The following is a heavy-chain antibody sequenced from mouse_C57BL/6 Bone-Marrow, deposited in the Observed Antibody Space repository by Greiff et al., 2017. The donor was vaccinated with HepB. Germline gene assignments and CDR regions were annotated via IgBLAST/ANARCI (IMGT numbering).Heavy chain of an antibody. CDR1: GYTFPSYG. CDR3: ARAYYKGYFDY. J-gene: IGHJ2*01. CDR2: IYPRSGNT. D-gene: IGHD2-12*01. V-gene: IGHV1-81*01. Sequence: VQLQESGAELARPGASVKLSCKASGYTFPSYGISWVKQRTGQGLEWIGEIYPRSGNTYYNEKFKGKATLTADKSSSTAYMELRSLTSEDSAVYFCARAYYKGYFDYWGQGTTLTVSS.